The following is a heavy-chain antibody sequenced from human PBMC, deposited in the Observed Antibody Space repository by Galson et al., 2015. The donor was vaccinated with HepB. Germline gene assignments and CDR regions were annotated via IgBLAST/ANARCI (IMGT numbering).Heavy chain of an antibody. J-gene: IGHJ4*02. Sequence: SLRLSCAASGFTSSTYGLHWVRQAPGKGLEWVSVISYDGSSEYNAKSVKGRFTISRDNSKNTVYLQMNSLRPEDTAMYYCARDGRVRYFDWLLSNYFDYWGQGTLVTVSS. CDR3: ARDGRVRYFDWLLSNYFDY. V-gene: IGHV3-30*19. D-gene: IGHD3-9*01. CDR2: ISYDGSSE. CDR1: GFTSSTYG.